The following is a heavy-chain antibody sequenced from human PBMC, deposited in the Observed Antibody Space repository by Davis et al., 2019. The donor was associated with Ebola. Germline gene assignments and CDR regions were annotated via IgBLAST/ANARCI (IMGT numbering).Heavy chain of an antibody. Sequence: SVKVSCKASGGTFSSYAISWVRQAPGQGLEWMGGIIPIFGTANFAQKFQGRVTITADESTSTAYMELSSLRSEDTAVYYCARRCSGGSCYSRDAFDIWGQGTMVTVSS. D-gene: IGHD2-15*01. CDR2: IIPIFGTA. CDR3: ARRCSGGSCYSRDAFDI. V-gene: IGHV1-69*13. J-gene: IGHJ3*02. CDR1: GGTFSSYA.